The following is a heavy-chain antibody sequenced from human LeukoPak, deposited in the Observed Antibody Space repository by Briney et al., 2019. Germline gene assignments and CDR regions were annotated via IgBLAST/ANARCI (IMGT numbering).Heavy chain of an antibody. V-gene: IGHV5-51*01. CDR2: INPGDSDT. J-gene: IGHJ4*02. Sequence: GESLKISCKGSGYRFTSYWIGWVRQMPGKGLEWMGIINPGDSDTRYSPSFQGQVTISADKSISTAYLQWSSLKASDTAMYYCARGASVVPAAIYWWGQGTLVTVSS. CDR1: GYRFTSYW. CDR3: ARGASVVPAAIYW. D-gene: IGHD2-2*01.